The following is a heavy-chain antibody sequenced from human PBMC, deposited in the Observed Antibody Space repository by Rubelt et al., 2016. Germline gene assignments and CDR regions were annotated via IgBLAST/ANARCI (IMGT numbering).Heavy chain of an antibody. CDR2: SGST. V-gene: IGHV4-4*02. J-gene: IGHJ4*02. CDR3: ARAGDGYNYFDY. Sequence: SGSTNYNPSLKSRVTISVDKSKNQFSLKLSSVTAADTAVYYCARAGDGYNYFDYWGQGTLVTVSS. D-gene: IGHD5-24*01.